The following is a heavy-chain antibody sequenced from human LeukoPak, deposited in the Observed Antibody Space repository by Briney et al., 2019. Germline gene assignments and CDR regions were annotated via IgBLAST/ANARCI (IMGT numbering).Heavy chain of an antibody. J-gene: IGHJ6*03. V-gene: IGHV3-48*03. CDR1: GFTFSSYE. Sequence: GGSLRLSCAASGFTFSSYEMNWVRQAPGKGLEWVSYISSSGSTIYYADSVKGRFTISRDNAKNSLYLQMNSLRAEDTAVYYCARAEGRIAAAKEPGSDYYYYMDVWGKGTTVTISS. D-gene: IGHD6-13*01. CDR3: ARAEGRIAAAKEPGSDYYYYMDV. CDR2: ISSSGSTI.